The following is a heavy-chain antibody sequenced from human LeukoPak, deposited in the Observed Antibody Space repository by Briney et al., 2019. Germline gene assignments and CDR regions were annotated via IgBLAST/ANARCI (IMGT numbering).Heavy chain of an antibody. D-gene: IGHD4-11*01. J-gene: IGHJ6*02. V-gene: IGHV4-34*01. CDR3: AREAVTTEDYYGMDV. CDR1: GGSFSGYY. CDR2: INHSGST. Sequence: KPSETLSLTCAVYGGSFSGYYWSWIRQPPGKGLEWIGEINHSGSTNYNPSLKSRVTISVDTSKNQFSLKLSSVTAADTAVYYCAREAVTTEDYYGMDVWGQGTTVTVSS.